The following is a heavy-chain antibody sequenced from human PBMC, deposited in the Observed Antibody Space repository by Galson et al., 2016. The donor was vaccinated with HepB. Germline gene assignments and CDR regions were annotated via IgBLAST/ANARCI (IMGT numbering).Heavy chain of an antibody. CDR3: ARREKIVVVVFATQLYTSWFDP. Sequence: LSLTCTVSGGSVTINNYYWDWVRQAPGKGLEWIGTISYSGNTDYNPSLKSRVTLSVDTSKNQFSLKLTSVTAADTALYYCARREKIVVVVFATQLYTSWFDPWGQGTLVTVSS. J-gene: IGHJ5*02. CDR1: GGSVTINNYY. V-gene: IGHV4-39*01. D-gene: IGHD2-15*01. CDR2: ISYSGNT.